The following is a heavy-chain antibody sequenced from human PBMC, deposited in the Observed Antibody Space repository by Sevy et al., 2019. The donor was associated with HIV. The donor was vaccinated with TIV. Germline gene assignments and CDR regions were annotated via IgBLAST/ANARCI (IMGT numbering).Heavy chain of an antibody. V-gene: IGHV3-7*01. CDR3: ARGIYGSGSRLGLGY. CDR1: GFTFSSYW. Sequence: GGSLRLSCAASGFTFSSYWMTWVRQAPGKGLEWVANMRQDGSEKYYVDSVKGRFTISRDNAKNSLYLQMNSLRAWDTAVYYCARGIYGSGSRLGLGYWGQGTLVTVSS. CDR2: MRQDGSEK. J-gene: IGHJ4*02. D-gene: IGHD3-10*01.